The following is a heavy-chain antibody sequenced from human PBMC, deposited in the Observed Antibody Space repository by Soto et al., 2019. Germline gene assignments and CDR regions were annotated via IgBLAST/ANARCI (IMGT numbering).Heavy chain of an antibody. Sequence: QVQLVQSGAAVKKPGSSVKVSCKASGGTFSSYAISWVRQAPGQGLEWMGGIIPIFGTANYAQKFQGRVTITADESTSTAYMELSSLRSEDTAVYYCAREREAIAAAGTSSYYYYGMDVWGQGTTVTVSS. D-gene: IGHD6-13*01. CDR1: GGTFSSYA. J-gene: IGHJ6*02. CDR2: IIPIFGTA. V-gene: IGHV1-69*12. CDR3: AREREAIAAAGTSSYYYYGMDV.